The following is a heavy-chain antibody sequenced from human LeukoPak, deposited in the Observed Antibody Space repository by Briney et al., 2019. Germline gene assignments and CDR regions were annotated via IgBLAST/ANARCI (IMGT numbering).Heavy chain of an antibody. CDR1: DYSIINDYY. V-gene: IGHV4-38-2*02. Sequence: LETLSLTCSVSDYSIINDYYWGWIQQAPGKGLEWIGSIYHRGSTFYNPSLKSRLNILLDTSKNQFSLNVMSVTAADTAVYYCARGGGRGGYYFDYWGQGTLVTVSS. CDR2: IYHRGST. D-gene: IGHD3-22*01. J-gene: IGHJ4*02. CDR3: ARGGGRGGYYFDY.